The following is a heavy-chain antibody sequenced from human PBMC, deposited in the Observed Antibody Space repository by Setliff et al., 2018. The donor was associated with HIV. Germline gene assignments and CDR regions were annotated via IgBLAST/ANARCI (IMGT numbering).Heavy chain of an antibody. CDR3: ARILVAAAGTGFDP. Sequence: SETLSLTCTVSGYSISSGYYWGWIRQPPGKGLEWIGSIHQSGSTYYNSSLKSRVTMSVDTSKNKFSLKLSSVTAADTAVYYCARILVAAAGTGFDPWGQGTLVTVSS. V-gene: IGHV4-38-2*02. J-gene: IGHJ5*02. CDR1: GYSISSGYY. CDR2: IHQSGST. D-gene: IGHD6-13*01.